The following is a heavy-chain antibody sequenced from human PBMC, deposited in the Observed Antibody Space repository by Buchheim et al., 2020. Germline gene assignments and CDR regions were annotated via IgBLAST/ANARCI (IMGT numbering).Heavy chain of an antibody. CDR3: AKDSSCSGGSCYYYYYYGMDV. D-gene: IGHD2-15*01. CDR1: GFTFSTYA. V-gene: IGHV3-30-3*01. J-gene: IGHJ6*02. Sequence: QVQLVESGGGVVQPGRSLRLSCSASGFTFSTYAIHWVRQAPGKGLEWVAVISYDGSNKYYADSVKGRFTISRDNSKNTLYLQMNSLRAEDTAVYYCAKDSSCSGGSCYYYYYYGMDVWGQGTT. CDR2: ISYDGSNK.